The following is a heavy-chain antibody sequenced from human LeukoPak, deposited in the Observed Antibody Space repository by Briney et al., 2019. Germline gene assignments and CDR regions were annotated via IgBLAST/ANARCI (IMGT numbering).Heavy chain of an antibody. CDR1: GGTFSSYA. J-gene: IGHJ3*02. CDR2: IIPIFGTA. V-gene: IGHV1-69*13. D-gene: IGHD1-26*01. Sequence: GASVKVSCKASGGTFSSYAISWVRQAPGQGLEWMGGIIPIFGTATYAQKFQGRVTITADESTSTAYMELSSLRSEDTAVYYCASRYSGSYSDAFDIWGQGTMVTVSS. CDR3: ASRYSGSYSDAFDI.